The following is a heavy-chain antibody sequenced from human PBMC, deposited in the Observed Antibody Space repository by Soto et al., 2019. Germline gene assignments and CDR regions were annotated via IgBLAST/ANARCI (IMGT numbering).Heavy chain of an antibody. CDR3: TGFGGNSV. CDR2: IWNNGRT. D-gene: IGHD2-21*02. Sequence: EVQVVESGGGLTQPGGSLRLSCAVSGFTVTTNHVTWVRQSTGKGLECVSVIWNNGRTSYADSVKGRFTISRDNSKNTVYLQMNSLRAEDTAMYYCTGFGGNSVWGQGTLVTVSS. V-gene: IGHV3-53*01. CDR1: GFTVTTNH. J-gene: IGHJ4*02.